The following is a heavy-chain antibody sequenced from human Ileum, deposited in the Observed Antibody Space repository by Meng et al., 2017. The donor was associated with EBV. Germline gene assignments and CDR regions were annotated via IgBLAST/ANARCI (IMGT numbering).Heavy chain of an antibody. V-gene: IGHV3-15*01. CDR2: IRSKSAGGTT. D-gene: IGHD3-16*01. CDR3: TTWGGN. Sequence: VRVGESGGGWVEPGGSLRLSCAASGFTVSKVWMNWVRQTPGKGLECVGRIRSKSAGGTTDYAAPVKGRFTISRDDSEDTLYLQMNSLKTEDTAVYYCTTWGGNWGQGTLVTVSS. CDR1: GFTVSKVW. J-gene: IGHJ1*01.